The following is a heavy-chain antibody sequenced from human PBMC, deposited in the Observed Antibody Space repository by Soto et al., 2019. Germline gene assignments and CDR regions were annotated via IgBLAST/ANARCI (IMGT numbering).Heavy chain of an antibody. D-gene: IGHD2-21*02. CDR3: AKSDYLAVTHHAFDI. CDR2: ISGSGGST. J-gene: IGHJ3*02. CDR1: GFTFSSYA. V-gene: IGHV3-23*01. Sequence: EVQLLESGGGLVQPGGSLGLSCEASGFTFSSYARSWVRQAPGKGLEWVSAISGSGGSTYYAASVKGRFTISRDNSKNTLYLQMNSLRAEDTAVYYCAKSDYLAVTHHAFDIWGQGTMVTVSS.